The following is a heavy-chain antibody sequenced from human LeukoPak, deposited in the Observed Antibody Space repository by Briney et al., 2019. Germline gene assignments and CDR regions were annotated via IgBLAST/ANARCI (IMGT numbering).Heavy chain of an antibody. V-gene: IGHV3-48*04. D-gene: IGHD3-10*02. Sequence: GGSLRLSCAASGFTFSSYWMSWVRQAPGKGLEWISYISSSGSIIYYAESVKGRFTMSRDNAKNSLYLQMNSLRAEDTAVYYCAELGITMIGGVWGKGTTVTISS. J-gene: IGHJ6*04. CDR2: ISSSGSII. CDR3: AELGITMIGGV. CDR1: GFTFSSYW.